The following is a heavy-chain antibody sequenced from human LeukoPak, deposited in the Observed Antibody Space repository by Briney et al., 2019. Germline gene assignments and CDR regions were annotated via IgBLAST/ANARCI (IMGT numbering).Heavy chain of an antibody. CDR2: IIPIFGTA. CDR1: GGTFSSYA. J-gene: IGHJ6*04. CDR3: ASPEGYSGYDHYYYGMDV. D-gene: IGHD5-12*01. V-gene: IGHV1-69*06. Sequence: SVKVSCKASGGTFSSYAISWVRQAPGQGLEWMGGIIPIFGTANYAQKFQGRVTITADKSTSTAYTELSSLRSEDTAVYYCASPEGYSGYDHYYYGMDVWGKGTTVTVSS.